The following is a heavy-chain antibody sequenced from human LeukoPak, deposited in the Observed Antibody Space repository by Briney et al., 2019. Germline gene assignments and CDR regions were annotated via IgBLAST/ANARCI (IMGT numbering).Heavy chain of an antibody. CDR2: ISGSGGST. V-gene: IGHV3-23*01. D-gene: IGHD3-22*01. Sequence: GGSLRLSCAASGFTFSSYAMSWVRQAPGKGLEWVSAISGSGGSTYYADSVKGRFTISRDNSKNTLYLQMNSLRAEDTAVYYCAKDIYYYDSSGYYLADYWGQGTMVTVSS. CDR1: GFTFSSYA. CDR3: AKDIYYYDSSGYYLADY. J-gene: IGHJ3*01.